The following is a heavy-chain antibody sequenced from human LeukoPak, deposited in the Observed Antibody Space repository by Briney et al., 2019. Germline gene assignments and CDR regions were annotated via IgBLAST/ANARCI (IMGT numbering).Heavy chain of an antibody. J-gene: IGHJ4*02. CDR3: ARIYDSTAY. V-gene: IGHV3-48*02. Sequence: PGGSLRLSCAASGFTFSSYSMNWVRQAPGKELEWISYIDSSSSSIYYADSVKGRFTISRDNAKNSLYLQMNSLRDEDTAVYYCARIYDSTAYWGQGTLVTVSS. CDR2: IDSSSSSI. D-gene: IGHD3-22*01. CDR1: GFTFSSYS.